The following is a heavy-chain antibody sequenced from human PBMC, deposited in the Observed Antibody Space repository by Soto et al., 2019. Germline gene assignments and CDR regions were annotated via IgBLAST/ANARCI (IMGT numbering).Heavy chain of an antibody. J-gene: IGHJ6*02. CDR1: GFTFSNCG. V-gene: IGHV3-48*02. CDR2: ISDSGATK. D-gene: IGHD2-15*01. Sequence: GGSLRLSCSASGFTFSNCGMNWVRQTPGKGLEWVSYISDSGATKHYADSVKGRFTISRDNGKDSLYLQMNSLRDEDTAVYFCARCSRNSCYSYGVDVWGQGATVTVSS. CDR3: ARCSRNSCYSYGVDV.